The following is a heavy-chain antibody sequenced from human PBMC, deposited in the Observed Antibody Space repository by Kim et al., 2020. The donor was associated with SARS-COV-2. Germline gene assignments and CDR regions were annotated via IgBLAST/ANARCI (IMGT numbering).Heavy chain of an antibody. CDR1: GFTFSSYG. D-gene: IGHD2-2*01. V-gene: IGHV3-33*01. Sequence: GGSLRLSCAASGFTFSSYGMHWVRQAPGKGLEWVAVIWYDGSNKYYADSVKGRFTISRDNSKNTLYLQMNSLRAEDTAVYYCARGPADCSSTSCHYYYYGMDVWGQGTTVTVSS. CDR3: ARGPADCSSTSCHYYYYGMDV. CDR2: IWYDGSNK. J-gene: IGHJ6*02.